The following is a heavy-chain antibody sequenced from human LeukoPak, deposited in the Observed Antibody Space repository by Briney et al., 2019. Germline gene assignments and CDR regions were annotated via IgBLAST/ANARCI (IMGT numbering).Heavy chain of an antibody. D-gene: IGHD4-17*01. V-gene: IGHV1-8*01. CDR1: GYTFTSND. J-gene: IGHJ6*02. Sequence: ASVNVSCKASGYTFTSNDINWVRQAAGQGLEWMGWMNPNSGNTGYAQKFQGRVTMTRNTSISTAYMELSSLRSEDTAVYYCASPGPYGDYFQAYGMDVWGQGTTVTVSS. CDR3: ASPGPYGDYFQAYGMDV. CDR2: MNPNSGNT.